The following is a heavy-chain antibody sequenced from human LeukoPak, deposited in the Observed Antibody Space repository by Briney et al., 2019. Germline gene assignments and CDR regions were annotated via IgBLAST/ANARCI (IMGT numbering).Heavy chain of an antibody. J-gene: IGHJ4*02. Sequence: SETLSLSCTVSGGSISSSSYYWGWVRQPPGKGLEWIGSFYYTGSTYYNPSLKSRLTISIDTSKNQFSLKLSSVTAADTAVYYCAISSGSSDFVYWGQGTLVTVSS. D-gene: IGHD1-26*01. CDR1: GGSISSSSYY. V-gene: IGHV4-39*07. CDR2: FYYTGST. CDR3: AISSGSSDFVY.